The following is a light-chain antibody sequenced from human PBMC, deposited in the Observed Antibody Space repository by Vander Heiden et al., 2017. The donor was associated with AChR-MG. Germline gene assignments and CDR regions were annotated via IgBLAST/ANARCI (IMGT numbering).Light chain of an antibody. CDR3: AAWDDSLSAWV. Sequence: QSVLTQPPSPSGTPGQTVTISCSGSSSNIGSNYVYWYQQLPGTAPNLLIYRNNQRPSGVPDRFSGSKSGTSASLAISGLRSEDEADYYCAAWDDSLSAWVFGGGTKLTVL. V-gene: IGLV1-47*01. CDR1: SSNIGSNY. CDR2: RNN. J-gene: IGLJ3*02.